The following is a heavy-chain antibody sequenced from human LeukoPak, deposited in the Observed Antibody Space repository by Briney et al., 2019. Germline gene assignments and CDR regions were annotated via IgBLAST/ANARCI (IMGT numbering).Heavy chain of an antibody. CDR3: ARAKSVDTAMWFDP. J-gene: IGHJ5*02. CDR1: GFTFSSYG. Sequence: PGGSLRLSCAASGFTFSSYGMNWVRQAPGKGLEWVSYISSSGSTIYYADSVKGRFTISRDNAKNSLYLQMNSLRAEDTAVYYCARAKSVDTAMWFDPWGQGTLVTVSS. CDR2: ISSSGSTI. V-gene: IGHV3-48*03. D-gene: IGHD5-18*01.